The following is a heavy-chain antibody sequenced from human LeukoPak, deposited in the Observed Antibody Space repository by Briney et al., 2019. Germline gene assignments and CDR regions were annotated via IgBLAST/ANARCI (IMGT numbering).Heavy chain of an antibody. D-gene: IGHD3-10*01. J-gene: IGHJ4*02. CDR3: AKDPRDRGSDFDY. CDR2: ISGSGGST. V-gene: IGHV3-23*01. CDR1: GFTFSSYA. Sequence: PGGSLRLSCAAFGFTFSSYAMTWVRQAPGKGLEWVSAISGSGGSTYYADSVKGRFTISRDNSKNTLYLQMNSLRAEDTAVYYCAKDPRDRGSDFDYWGQGTLVTVSS.